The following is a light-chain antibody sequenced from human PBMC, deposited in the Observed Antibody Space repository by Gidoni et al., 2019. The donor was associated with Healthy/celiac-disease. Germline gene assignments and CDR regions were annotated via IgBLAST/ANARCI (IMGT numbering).Light chain of an antibody. J-gene: IGKJ2*03. CDR2: DAS. V-gene: IGKV3-11*01. CDR3: QQRSNWPRHS. CDR1: QSVSSY. Sequence: EIVLTQSPATLFLSPGERATLSCSASQSVSSYLAWYQQKPGQAPRILIYDASNRATGIPARFSGSGSGTDFTLTISSLEPEDFAVYYCQQRSNWPRHSFGQGTKLEIK.